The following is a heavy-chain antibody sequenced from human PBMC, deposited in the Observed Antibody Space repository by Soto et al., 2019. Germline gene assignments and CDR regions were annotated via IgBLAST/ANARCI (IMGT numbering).Heavy chain of an antibody. CDR3: AKEGGP. CDR1: GYNFMTYA. Sequence: ASVKVSCKTSGYNFMTYAIHWLRQAPGQRPEWMGWIRPDNGETKYSEKLQGRVTMTRDTSATTVYMELSGLISEDTAVYFCAKEGGPWGQGTQVTVSS. CDR2: IRPDNGET. J-gene: IGHJ5*02. V-gene: IGHV1-3*01. D-gene: IGHD3-16*01.